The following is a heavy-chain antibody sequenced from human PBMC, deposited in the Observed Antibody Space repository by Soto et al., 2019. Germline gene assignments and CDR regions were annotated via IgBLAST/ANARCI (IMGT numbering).Heavy chain of an antibody. CDR2: IYYSGST. J-gene: IGHJ6*02. V-gene: IGHV4-61*01. Sequence: LSLTCTVSGGSVSSGSYYWSWIRQPPGKGLEWIGYIYYSGSTNYNPSLKSRVTISVDTSKNQFSLKLSSVTAADTAVYYCARDQSGDFWSGYYKYYYYYGMDVWGQGTTVTVSS. CDR3: ARDQSGDFWSGYYKYYYYYGMDV. D-gene: IGHD3-3*01. CDR1: GGSVSSGSYY.